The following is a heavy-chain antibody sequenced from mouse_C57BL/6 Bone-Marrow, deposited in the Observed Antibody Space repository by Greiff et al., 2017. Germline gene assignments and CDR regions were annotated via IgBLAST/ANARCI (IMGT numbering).Heavy chain of an antibody. CDR2: IDPSDSET. V-gene: IGHV1-52*01. Sequence: VQLQQPGAELVRPGSSVKLSCKASGYTFTSYWMHWVKQRPIQGLEWIGNIDPSDSETHYNQKFKDKATLTVDKSSSTAYMQLSSLTSEDSAVYSCARGGGSSLWYFDVWGTGTTVTVSS. D-gene: IGHD1-1*01. CDR1: GYTFTSYW. CDR3: ARGGGSSLWYFDV. J-gene: IGHJ1*03.